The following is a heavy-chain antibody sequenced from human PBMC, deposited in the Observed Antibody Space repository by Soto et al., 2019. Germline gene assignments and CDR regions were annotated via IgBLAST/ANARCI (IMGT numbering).Heavy chain of an antibody. D-gene: IGHD4-17*01. CDR1: GFTFSSYG. V-gene: IGHV3-33*01. CDR3: ARDLRGDYGWDY. CDR2: IWYDGSNK. J-gene: IGHJ4*02. Sequence: QVQLVESEGGVVQPGRSLRLSCAASGFTFSSYGMHWVRQAPGKGLEWVAVIWYDGSNKYYADSVKGRFTISRDNSKNTLYLRMNSLRAEDTAVYYCARDLRGDYGWDYWGQGTLVTVSS.